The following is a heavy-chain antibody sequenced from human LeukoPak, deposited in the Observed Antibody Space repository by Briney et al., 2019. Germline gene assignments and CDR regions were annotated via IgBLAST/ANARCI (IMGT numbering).Heavy chain of an antibody. J-gene: IGHJ6*02. V-gene: IGHV1-18*01. CDR3: AKDSEHDFWNYYYGMDV. CDR1: GYTFTSYG. D-gene: IGHD3-3*01. CDR2: ISAYNGNT. Sequence: ASVKVSCKASGYTFTSYGISWVRQAPGQGLEWMGWISAYNGNTNYAQKLQGRVTMTTDTSTSTAYMELRSLRSDDTAVYYCAKDSEHDFWNYYYGMDVWGQGTTVTVSS.